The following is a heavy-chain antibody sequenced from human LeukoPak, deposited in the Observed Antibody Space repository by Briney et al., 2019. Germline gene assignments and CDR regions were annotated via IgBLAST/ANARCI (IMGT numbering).Heavy chain of an antibody. CDR3: ARESDSSGYSASFDY. J-gene: IGHJ4*02. V-gene: IGHV3-11*01. CDR2: ISSSGSTI. D-gene: IGHD3-22*01. CDR1: GFTFRDYY. Sequence: GGSLRLSCAASGFTFRDYYMSWIRQAPGKGLEWVAYISSSGSTIYYADSVRGRFTISRDNAKNSLYLQMNSLTDEDTAVYYCARESDSSGYSASFDYWGQGTLVTVSS.